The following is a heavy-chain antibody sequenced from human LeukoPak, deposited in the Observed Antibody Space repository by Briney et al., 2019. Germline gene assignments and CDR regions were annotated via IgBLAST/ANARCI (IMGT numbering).Heavy chain of an antibody. CDR2: IYYSGST. J-gene: IGHJ3*02. CDR3: ARVSVDTWAFDI. CDR1: GGSISSYY. D-gene: IGHD5-18*01. Sequence: SETLSLTCTVSGGSISSYYWSWIRQPPGKGLEWIGYIYYSGSTNYNPSLKSRVTISVDTSKNQFSLKLSSVTAADTAVYYCARVSVDTWAFDIWGQGTMVTVSS. V-gene: IGHV4-59*01.